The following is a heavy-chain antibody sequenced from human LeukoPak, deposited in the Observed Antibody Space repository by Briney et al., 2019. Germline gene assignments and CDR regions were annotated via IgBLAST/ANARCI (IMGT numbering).Heavy chain of an antibody. CDR2: IIPIFGTA. D-gene: IGHD3-16*02. V-gene: IGHV1-69*13. CDR3: ARDSKASYDYVWGSYRMTDAFDI. Sequence: SVTVSCKASGGTFSSYAISWVRQAPGQGLEWMGGIIPIFGTANYAQKFQGRGTITADESTSTAYMELSSLRSEDTAVYYCARDSKASYDYVWGSYRMTDAFDIWGQGTMVTVSS. CDR1: GGTFSSYA. J-gene: IGHJ3*02.